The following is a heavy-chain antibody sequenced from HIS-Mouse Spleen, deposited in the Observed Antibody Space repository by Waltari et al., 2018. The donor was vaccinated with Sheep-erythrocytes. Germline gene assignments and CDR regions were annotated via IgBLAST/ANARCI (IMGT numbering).Heavy chain of an antibody. Sequence: EVQLVESGGGLVKPGGSLRLSCAASGFTFSSYRMNWVRQAPGQGVELVSSISSSSSYIYYADSVKGRFTISRDNAKNSLYLQMNSLRAEDTAVYYCARVASGATFDYWGQGTLVTVSS. CDR2: ISSSSSYI. CDR1: GFTFSSYR. J-gene: IGHJ4*02. CDR3: ARVASGATFDY. V-gene: IGHV3-21*01. D-gene: IGHD1-26*01.